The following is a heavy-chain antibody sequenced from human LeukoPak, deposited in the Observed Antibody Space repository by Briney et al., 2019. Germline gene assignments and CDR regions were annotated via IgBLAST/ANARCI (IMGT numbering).Heavy chain of an antibody. CDR3: VLNLSDLLGSDFDY. J-gene: IGHJ4*02. CDR1: GFTFSSYG. D-gene: IGHD2-21*01. Sequence: GGSLRLSCAASGFTFSSYGMHWVRQAPGKGLEWVAFIRYDGSNKYYADSVKGRFTISRDNSKNTLYLQMNSLRAEDTAVYYCVLNLSDLLGSDFDYWGQGTLVTVSS. CDR2: IRYDGSNK. V-gene: IGHV3-30*02.